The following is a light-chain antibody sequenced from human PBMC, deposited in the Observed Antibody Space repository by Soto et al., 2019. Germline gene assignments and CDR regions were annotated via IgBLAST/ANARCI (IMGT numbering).Light chain of an antibody. Sequence: QSVLTQPPSASGSPGQSVTISCTGTSSDVGGYNYVSWYQQHPGKAPKFVIYEVNKRPSGVPARFSGSKSGNTASLTVSGLQAEDEADYYCISHAGSSTLFGGGTKLTVL. J-gene: IGLJ2*01. CDR1: SSDVGGYNY. CDR2: EVN. V-gene: IGLV2-8*01. CDR3: ISHAGSSTL.